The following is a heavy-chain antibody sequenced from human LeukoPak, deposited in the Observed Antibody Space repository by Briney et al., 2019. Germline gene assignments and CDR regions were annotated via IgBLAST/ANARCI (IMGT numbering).Heavy chain of an antibody. CDR1: GGTFSSYT. V-gene: IGHV1-69*04. J-gene: IGHJ5*02. CDR2: IIPILGIA. CDR3: ARDLMVATRHNWFDP. D-gene: IGHD5-12*01. Sequence: SSLKVSCKAAGGTFSSYTISWVRQAPGQGLQWMGRIIPILGIANYAQKFQGRVTITADKSTSTAYMELSSLRSEDTAVYYCARDLMVATRHNWFDPWGQGTLVTVSS.